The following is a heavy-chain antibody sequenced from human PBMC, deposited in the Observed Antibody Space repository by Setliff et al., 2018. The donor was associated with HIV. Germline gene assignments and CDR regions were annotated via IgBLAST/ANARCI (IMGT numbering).Heavy chain of an antibody. CDR3: ARGGLGVVGAIDY. CDR2: INHSGST. V-gene: IGHV4-34*01. J-gene: IGHJ4*02. Sequence: SETLSLTCAGFGGSFSGYYWTWIRQPPGKGLEWIGEINHSGSTDYNPSLKSRVTISVDTSKRQFSLKLSSATAADTAVYYCARGGLGVVGAIDYWSQGTLVTVSS. CDR1: GGSFSGYY. D-gene: IGHD2-15*01.